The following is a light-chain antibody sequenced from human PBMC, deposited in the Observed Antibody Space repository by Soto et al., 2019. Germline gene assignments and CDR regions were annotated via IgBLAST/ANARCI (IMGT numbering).Light chain of an antibody. J-gene: IGKJ4*01. V-gene: IGKV3-15*01. CDR2: GAS. CDR3: QEYNYWHPIT. Sequence: LTQSPCDLSFSPGDRATLSCMASQGFSSSYLAWYRQKPGQAPRLLXXGASTRSTGIPVRFSGSGSVTEFTLTITSLQSEDSAGYYCQEYNYWHPITFGGGTKWIS. CDR1: QGFSSS.